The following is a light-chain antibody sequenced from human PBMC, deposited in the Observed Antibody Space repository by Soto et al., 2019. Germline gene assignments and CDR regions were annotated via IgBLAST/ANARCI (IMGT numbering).Light chain of an antibody. V-gene: IGKV1-27*01. CDR2: AAS. CDR3: QKFNAVPT. Sequence: DIPMTQSPSSLSASVEDRVTITCRASQAISNYLAWYQQKPGKVPSLLIYAASTLQSGVPSRFSGSGSGTDFTLTISSLQPEDIATYYCQKFNAVPTFGGGTKVEI. J-gene: IGKJ4*01. CDR1: QAISNY.